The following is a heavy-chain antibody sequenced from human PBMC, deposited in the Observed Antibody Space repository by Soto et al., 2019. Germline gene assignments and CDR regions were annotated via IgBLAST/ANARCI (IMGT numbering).Heavy chain of an antibody. J-gene: IGHJ3*02. CDR1: GYTFTSYG. Sequence: XSVKVSFKASGYTFTSYGIIWVRQAPGQGLEWMGWISAYNGNTNYAQKLQGRVTMTTDTSTSTAYMELRSLRSDDTAVYYCAPGGGWELRNAFDIWGQGTMVTVSS. V-gene: IGHV1-18*04. CDR3: APGGGWELRNAFDI. D-gene: IGHD1-26*01. CDR2: ISAYNGNT.